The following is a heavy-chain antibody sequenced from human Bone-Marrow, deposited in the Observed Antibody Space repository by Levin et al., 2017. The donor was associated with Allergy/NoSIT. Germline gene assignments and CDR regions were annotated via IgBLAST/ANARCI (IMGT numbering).Heavy chain of an antibody. D-gene: IGHD6-13*01. CDR2: IIPIFGTA. CDR1: GGTFSSYA. J-gene: IGHJ4*02. Sequence: ASVKVSCKASGGTFSSYAISWVRQAPGQGLEWMGGIIPIFGTANYAQKFQGRVTITADESTSTAYMELSSLRSEDTAVYYCASWFVGSSGASVVGTGARYSSSSAKSDYWGQGTLVTVSS. V-gene: IGHV1-69*13. CDR3: ASWFVGSSGASVVGTGARYSSSSAKSDY.